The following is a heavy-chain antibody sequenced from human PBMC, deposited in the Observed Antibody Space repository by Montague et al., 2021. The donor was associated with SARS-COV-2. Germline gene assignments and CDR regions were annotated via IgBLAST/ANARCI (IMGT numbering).Heavy chain of an antibody. J-gene: IGHJ4*01. CDR2: MYYTGTS. Sequence: SETLSLTCAISGGSASGYYWAWIRQPPGKGLEWIGYMYYTGTSNYNPSLKSRVSTSIDTSKNHFSLNLTSVAAADTGVYYCARGLGYTSMFRFFDYWGHGAQDSVSS. V-gene: IGHV4-59*02. CDR3: ARGLGYTSMFRFFDY. CDR1: GGSASGYY. D-gene: IGHD2-2*02.